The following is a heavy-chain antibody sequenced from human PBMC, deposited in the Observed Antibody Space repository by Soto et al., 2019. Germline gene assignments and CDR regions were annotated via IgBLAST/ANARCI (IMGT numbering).Heavy chain of an antibody. D-gene: IGHD1-26*01. Sequence: SETLCVTWTVSGGSIRRGDYYGSWIRQDKWKGLESIGYIYYSGSTYYNPSLKSRVTISVDTSKNQFSLKLSSVTAADTAVYYCSRGRGNSGPAHRPIFDYWGQGTLVTVS. CDR1: GGSIRRGDYY. J-gene: IGHJ4*02. CDR2: IYYSGST. CDR3: SRGRGNSGPAHRPIFDY. V-gene: IGHV4-30-4*01.